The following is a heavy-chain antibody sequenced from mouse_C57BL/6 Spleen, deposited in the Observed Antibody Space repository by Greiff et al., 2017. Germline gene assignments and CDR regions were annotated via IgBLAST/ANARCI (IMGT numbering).Heavy chain of an antibody. CDR1: GYTFTDYY. J-gene: IGHJ2*01. V-gene: IGHV1-26*01. CDR3: ARRGDRGADY. D-gene: IGHD3-3*01. CDR2: INPNNGGT. Sequence: VQLQQSGPELVKPGASVKISCKASGYTFTDYYMNWVKQSHGKSLEWIGDINPNNGGTSYNQKFKGKATLTVDKSSSTAYMELRSLTSEDSAVYYCARRGDRGADYWGQGTTLTVSS.